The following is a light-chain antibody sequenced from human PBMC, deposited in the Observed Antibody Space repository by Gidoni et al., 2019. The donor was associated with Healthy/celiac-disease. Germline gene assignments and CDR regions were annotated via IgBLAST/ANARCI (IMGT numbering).Light chain of an antibody. Sequence: QSALTQPPSASGSPGQSVTISCTGTSSDVGGYNYVSWYQQHPGKDPKLMISEVSKRPSGVPDRFSGSKSGNTASLTVSGLQAEDEADYYCSSYAGSNNGVFGTGTKVTVL. V-gene: IGLV2-8*01. CDR2: EVS. J-gene: IGLJ1*01. CDR1: SSDVGGYNY. CDR3: SSYAGSNNGV.